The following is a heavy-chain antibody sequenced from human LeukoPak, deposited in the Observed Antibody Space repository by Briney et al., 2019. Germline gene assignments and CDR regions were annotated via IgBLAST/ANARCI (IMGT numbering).Heavy chain of an antibody. CDR1: GFSLSTSGVG. D-gene: IGHD6-19*01. CDR3: AHRHSTLLAVAGHFQH. Sequence: ESGPTLVNPTQTLTLTCTFSGFSLSTSGVGVGWIRQPPGKALEWLALIYWNDDKRYSPSLKSRLTITKDTSKNQVVLTMTNMDPVDTATYYCAHRHSTLLAVAGHFQHWGQGTLVTVSS. V-gene: IGHV2-5*01. CDR2: IYWNDDK. J-gene: IGHJ1*01.